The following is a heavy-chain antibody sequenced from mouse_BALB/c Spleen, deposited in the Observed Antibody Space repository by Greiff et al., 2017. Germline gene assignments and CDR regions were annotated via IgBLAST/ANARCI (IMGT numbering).Heavy chain of an antibody. Sequence: EVQLQESGPGLVKPSQSLSLTCTVTGYSITSDYAWNWIRQFPGNKLEWMGYISYSGSTSYNPSLKSRISITRDTSKNQFFLQLNSVTTEDTATYYCARSGDYDGPHYAMDYWGQGTSVTVSS. D-gene: IGHD2-4*01. CDR3: ARSGDYDGPHYAMDY. V-gene: IGHV3-2*02. CDR2: ISYSGST. J-gene: IGHJ4*01. CDR1: GYSITSDYA.